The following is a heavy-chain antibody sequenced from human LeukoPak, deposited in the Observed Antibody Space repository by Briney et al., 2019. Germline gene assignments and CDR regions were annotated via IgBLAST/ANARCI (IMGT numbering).Heavy chain of an antibody. Sequence: SETLSLTCSVSGDSISSFYWNWIRQSPGRGLEWIGNIHYSGSSIYNPSLRSRVTMSIDTSKKQFFLKLRSVTAADTAVYYCVLAPNSNWFDFWGQGTLVTVPS. CDR2: IHYSGSS. CDR3: VLAPNSNWFDF. J-gene: IGHJ4*02. CDR1: GDSISSFY. V-gene: IGHV4-59*08. D-gene: IGHD2-15*01.